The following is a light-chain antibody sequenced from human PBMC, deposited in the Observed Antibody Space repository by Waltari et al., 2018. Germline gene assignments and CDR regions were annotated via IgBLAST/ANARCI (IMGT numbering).Light chain of an antibody. Sequence: SYVLTQPPPVSVAPGKTARITCGGNNIGTKSVPWYQQKPGQAPILVISYDSDRPSGIPERFSGSNSGNTATLTISRVEAADEADYYCQVWDANNDPGVFGTGTEVTVL. CDR3: QVWDANNDPGV. CDR2: YDS. V-gene: IGLV3-21*04. J-gene: IGLJ1*01. CDR1: NIGTKS.